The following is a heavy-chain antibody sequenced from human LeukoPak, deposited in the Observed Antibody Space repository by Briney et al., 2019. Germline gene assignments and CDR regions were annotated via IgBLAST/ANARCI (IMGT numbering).Heavy chain of an antibody. V-gene: IGHV1-2*02. J-gene: IGHJ6*03. D-gene: IGHD3-3*01. CDR1: GYAFTGYY. CDR3: ARDPQRKGFDDFWSGYNFDYYMDV. Sequence: ASVKVSCKASGYAFTGYYIHWVRQAPGQGLEWMGWINPNSGGTNYAQKFQGRVTMTRDTSISTAYMELSRLRSDDTAVYYCARDPQRKGFDDFWSGYNFDYYMDVWGKGTTVTVSS. CDR2: INPNSGGT.